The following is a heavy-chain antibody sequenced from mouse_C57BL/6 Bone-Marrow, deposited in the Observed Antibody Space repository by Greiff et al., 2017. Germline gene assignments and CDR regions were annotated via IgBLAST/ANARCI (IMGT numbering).Heavy chain of an antibody. CDR3: TIPHGYDGY. J-gene: IGHJ2*01. CDR1: GFNIKDDY. V-gene: IGHV14-4*01. CDR2: IDPENGDT. Sequence: EVQLVESGAELVRPGASVKLSCTASGFNIKDDYMHWVKQRPEQGLEWIGWIDPENGDTEYASKFQGKATITADTSSNTAYLQLSSLTSEDTAVYYCTIPHGYDGYWGQGTTLTVSS. D-gene: IGHD2-2*01.